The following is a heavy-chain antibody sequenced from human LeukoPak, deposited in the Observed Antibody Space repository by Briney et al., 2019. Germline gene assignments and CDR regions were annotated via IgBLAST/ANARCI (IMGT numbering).Heavy chain of an antibody. CDR1: GFTFISYA. Sequence: PGGSLRLSCAASGFTFISYAMHWVRQAPGKELEWVSVIYSGGSTYYADSVKGRFTISRDNSKNTLYLQTNSLRAEDTAVYYCARVGYGAAAGTAFDIWGQGTMVTVSS. CDR2: IYSGGST. J-gene: IGHJ3*02. D-gene: IGHD6-13*01. CDR3: ARVGYGAAAGTAFDI. V-gene: IGHV3-66*01.